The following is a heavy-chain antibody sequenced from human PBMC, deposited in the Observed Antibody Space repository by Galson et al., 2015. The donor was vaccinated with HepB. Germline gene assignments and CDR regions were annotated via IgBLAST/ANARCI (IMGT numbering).Heavy chain of an antibody. J-gene: IGHJ4*02. CDR1: GFTFSGHG. V-gene: IGHV3-30*18. Sequence: SLRLSCAASGFTFSGHGMHWVRQAPGKGLEWVAIISYDGSNKYYADSVKGRFTISRDSSKNSLYLQMNSLRAEDTAVYYCAKERGYYTYVFDHWGQGTLVTVSS. CDR2: ISYDGSNK. D-gene: IGHD2-15*01. CDR3: AKERGYYTYVFDH.